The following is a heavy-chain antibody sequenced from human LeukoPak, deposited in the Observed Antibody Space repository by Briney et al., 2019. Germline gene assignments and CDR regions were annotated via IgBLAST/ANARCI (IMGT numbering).Heavy chain of an antibody. Sequence: ASVKVSCKTSGYTFTSQYIHWVRQAPGQGLEWMGIINTSGGSTRYAQEFQGRVTMTRDTSTSTVYMELSSVRSEDTAVYYCARGMYSSKFDLWGRGTLVSVSS. CDR3: ARGMYSSKFDL. J-gene: IGHJ2*01. V-gene: IGHV1-46*01. CDR2: INTSGGST. CDR1: GYTFTSQY. D-gene: IGHD6-13*01.